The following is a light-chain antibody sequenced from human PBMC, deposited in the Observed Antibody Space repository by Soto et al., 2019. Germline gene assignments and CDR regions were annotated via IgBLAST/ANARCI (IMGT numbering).Light chain of an antibody. CDR2: AAS. J-gene: IGKJ1*01. V-gene: IGKV1-39*01. CDR3: QGIYVALVT. CDR1: QSLSSC. Sequence: DIQMTQSPSSVSASVGDRVTITCRASQSLSSCLNWYQQKPGQAPKLFIYAASNLQSGAPSRFSCSESGTDVILTISSLQPEDFATYDCQGIYVALVTFGQGTKVES.